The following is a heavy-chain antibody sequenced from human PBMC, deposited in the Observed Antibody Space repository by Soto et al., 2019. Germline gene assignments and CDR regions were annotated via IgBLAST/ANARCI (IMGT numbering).Heavy chain of an antibody. J-gene: IGHJ5*02. V-gene: IGHV4-4*02. Sequence: SETLSLTCAVSGGSISSSNWWSWVRQPPGKGLEWIGEIYHSGSTYYNPSLKSRVTISVDTSKNQFSLNLSSVTAADTAMYYCARAGVATIYPGNNWFDPWGHGTLVTVSS. CDR3: ARAGVATIYPGNNWFDP. D-gene: IGHD5-12*01. CDR1: GGSISSSNW. CDR2: IYHSGST.